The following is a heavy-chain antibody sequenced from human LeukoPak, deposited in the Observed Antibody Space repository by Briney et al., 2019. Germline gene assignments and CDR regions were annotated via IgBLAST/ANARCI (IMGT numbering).Heavy chain of an antibody. CDR1: GGSFSGYY. J-gene: IGHJ5*02. CDR3: ARARIMITFGGVIVPNWFDP. D-gene: IGHD3-16*02. Sequence: SSETLSLTCAVYGGSFSGYYWSWIRQPPGKGLERIGEINHSGSTNYNPSLKSRVTISVDTSKNQFSLKLSSVTAADTAVYYCARARIMITFGGVIVPNWFDPWGQGTLVTVSS. V-gene: IGHV4-34*01. CDR2: INHSGST.